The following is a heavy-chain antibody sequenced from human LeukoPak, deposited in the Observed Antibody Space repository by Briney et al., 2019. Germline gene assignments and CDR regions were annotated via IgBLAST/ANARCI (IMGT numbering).Heavy chain of an antibody. CDR1: GVSISSGGYS. D-gene: IGHD2-21*01. J-gene: IGHJ6*02. CDR2: IYHSGST. Sequence: SETLSLTCAVSGVSISSGGYSWNWIRQPPGKGLEWIGYIYHSGSTYYNPSLKSRVTISVDTSKNQFSLKLSSVTAADTAVYYCARGLTYFSGGYSMDIWGQGTTVTVSS. CDR3: ARGLTYFSGGYSMDI. V-gene: IGHV4-30-2*01.